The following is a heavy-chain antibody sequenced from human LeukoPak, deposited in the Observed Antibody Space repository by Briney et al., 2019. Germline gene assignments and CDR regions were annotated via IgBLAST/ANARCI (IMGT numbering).Heavy chain of an antibody. CDR3: ARVRSNDWYFDL. V-gene: IGHV4-59*01. J-gene: IGHJ2*01. CDR1: GASISDYS. CDR2: ISYSGNI. Sequence: SETLSLTGTVSGASISDYSWSSIRQPPGKGLEWIGSISYSGNINYNPSLESRVSISVDSSKKQFSLMVSSVTAADTAVYYCARVRSNDWYFDLWGRGTLVAVSS.